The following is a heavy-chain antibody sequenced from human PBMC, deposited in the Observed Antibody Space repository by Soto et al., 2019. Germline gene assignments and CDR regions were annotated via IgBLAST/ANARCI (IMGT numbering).Heavy chain of an antibody. D-gene: IGHD2-15*01. CDR3: ARRGSGYCSGGSCHTRALGAFDI. J-gene: IGHJ3*02. Sequence: GGSLRLSCAASGFTFSDHYMDWVRQAPGKGLEWVGRTRNKANSYTTEYAASVKGRFTISRDDSKNSLYLQMNSLKTEDTAVYYCARRGSGYCSGGSCHTRALGAFDIWGQGTMVTVSS. V-gene: IGHV3-72*01. CDR1: GFTFSDHY. CDR2: TRNKANSYTT.